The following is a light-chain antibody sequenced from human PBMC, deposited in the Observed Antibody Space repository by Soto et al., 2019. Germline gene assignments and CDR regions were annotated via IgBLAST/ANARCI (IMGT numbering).Light chain of an antibody. V-gene: IGKV3-20*01. J-gene: IGKJ4*01. CDR2: GAS. Sequence: EIVLTHSPGTLSLSPCERATLSPRASQSVSSRYLAWYQQKPGQAPRLLIFGASSRASDIPDKFSGSGSGTDFTLTISRLEPEDFAVYYCQQYDSSPPLTFGGGTKVDIK. CDR1: QSVSSRY. CDR3: QQYDSSPPLT.